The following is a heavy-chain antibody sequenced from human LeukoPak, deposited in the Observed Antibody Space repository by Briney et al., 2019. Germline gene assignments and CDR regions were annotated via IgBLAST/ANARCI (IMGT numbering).Heavy chain of an antibody. V-gene: IGHV3-30*01. J-gene: IGHJ6*03. CDR3: SRSIAARRDYYYMDV. D-gene: IGHD6-6*01. CDR1: VDTSTSYA. Sequence: GGALRLSSAAPVDTSTSYAMRSVPQAPGKGRERVAVISYDGSNKYYADSAKGRFTISRANSKNTLYLQMNSLRAEDTAAYYCSRSIAARRDYYYMDVWGKGTTVTVSS. CDR2: ISYDGSNK.